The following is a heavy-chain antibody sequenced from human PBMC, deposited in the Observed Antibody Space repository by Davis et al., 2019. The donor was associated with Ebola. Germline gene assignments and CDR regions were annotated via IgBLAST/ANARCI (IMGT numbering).Heavy chain of an antibody. V-gene: IGHV3-30-3*01. J-gene: IGHJ4*02. CDR3: ARDGNTGGFDY. Sequence: PGGSLRLSCAASGFTFSSYAMHWVRQAPGKGLEWVAVISYDGSNKYYADSVKGRFTISRDNSKNTLYLQMNSLRAEDKAVYYCARDGNTGGFDYWGQGTLVTVSS. CDR2: ISYDGSNK. CDR1: GFTFSSYA. D-gene: IGHD2-8*02.